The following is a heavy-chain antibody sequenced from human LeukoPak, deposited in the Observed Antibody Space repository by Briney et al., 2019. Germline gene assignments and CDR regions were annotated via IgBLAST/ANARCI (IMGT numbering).Heavy chain of an antibody. Sequence: SSETLSLTCTVSGGSISSGGYYWSWIRQHPGKGLEWIGYIYYSGSTYYNPSLKSRVTISVDTSKNQFSLKLSSVTAADTAVYYCARDWLSNRGWFDPWGQGTLVTVSS. CDR3: ARDWLSNRGWFDP. CDR2: IYYSGST. V-gene: IGHV4-31*03. J-gene: IGHJ5*02. CDR1: GGSISSGGYY. D-gene: IGHD3-9*01.